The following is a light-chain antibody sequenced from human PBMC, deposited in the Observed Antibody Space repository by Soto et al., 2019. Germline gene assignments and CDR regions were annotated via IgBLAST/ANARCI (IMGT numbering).Light chain of an antibody. J-gene: IGLJ3*02. V-gene: IGLV1-44*01. CDR1: SSNIGRNT. CDR2: TDN. CDR3: AVWDDSLPGPCAV. Sequence: QSVLTQPPSVSGTPGQRVTISCSGGSSNIGRNTVSWYQQLPGAAPKLLISTDNQRSSGVPDRFSGSKSGTSASLSISGLQSEDEADYYCAVWDDSLPGPCAVIGGGTKLTVL.